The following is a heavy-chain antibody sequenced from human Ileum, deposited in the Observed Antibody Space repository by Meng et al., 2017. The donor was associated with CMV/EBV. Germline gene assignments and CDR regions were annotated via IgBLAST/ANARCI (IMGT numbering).Heavy chain of an antibody. CDR1: GYTFTSYD. CDR2: MNPNSGNT. V-gene: IGHV1-8*01. J-gene: IGHJ6*02. D-gene: IGHD3-3*01. Sequence: ASVKVSCKASGYTFTSYDINWVRQATGQGLEWMGWMNPNSGNTGYAQKFQGRVTMTRNTSISTAYMELSSLRSEDTAVYYCARAPSVLRFLEWLGHHYGMDVWGQGTTVTVSS. CDR3: ARAPSVLRFLEWLGHHYGMDV.